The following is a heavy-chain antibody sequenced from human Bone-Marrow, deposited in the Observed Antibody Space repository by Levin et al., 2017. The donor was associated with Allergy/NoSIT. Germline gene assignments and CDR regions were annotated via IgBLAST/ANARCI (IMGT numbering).Heavy chain of an antibody. CDR3: AKEVEGGLDS. D-gene: IGHD6-25*01. CDR2: IIPLSGGS. Sequence: SVKVSCKASGGSFSTYAIAWVRQAPGQGLEWMGGIIPLSGGSNYAPKFRGRLTINADESTVTAYMELRSLRSEDTAVYYCAKEVEGGLDSWGQGTLVSVFS. CDR1: GGSFSTYA. J-gene: IGHJ4*02. V-gene: IGHV1-69*13.